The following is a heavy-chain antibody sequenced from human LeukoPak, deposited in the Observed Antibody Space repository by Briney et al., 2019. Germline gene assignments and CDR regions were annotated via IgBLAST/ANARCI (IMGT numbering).Heavy chain of an antibody. J-gene: IGHJ4*02. CDR2: ISGSGGST. CDR3: AKGVHVWGSYPNDY. CDR1: GFTFSSYA. V-gene: IGHV3-23*01. Sequence: GGSLRLSYAASGFTFSSYAMSWVRQAPGKGLEWVSAISGSGGSTYYADSVKGRFTISRDNSKNTLYLQMNSLRAEDTAVYYCAKGVHVWGSYPNDYWGQGTLVTVSS. D-gene: IGHD3-16*02.